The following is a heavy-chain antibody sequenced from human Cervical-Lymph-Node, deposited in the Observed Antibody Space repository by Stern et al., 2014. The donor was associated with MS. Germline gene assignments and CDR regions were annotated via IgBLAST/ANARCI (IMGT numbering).Heavy chain of an antibody. CDR2: VSYDRTQR. V-gene: IGHV3-30*10. CDR3: ARGGRGVGLEY. CDR1: GFTFSTYA. Sequence: VHLVESGGGVVQPGRSLSLSCGASGFTFSTYAMHWVRPAPGKGLEWVSFVSYDRTQRNSTDSVKARFTISRDNSKNTLYLHMNSLRDEDTAVYFCARGGRGVGLEYWGQGALVTVSS. D-gene: IGHD3-10*01. J-gene: IGHJ4*02.